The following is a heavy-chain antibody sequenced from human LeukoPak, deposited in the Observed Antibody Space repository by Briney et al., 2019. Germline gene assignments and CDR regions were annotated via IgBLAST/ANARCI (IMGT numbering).Heavy chain of an antibody. CDR2: TNVGNDYT. Sequence: ASVKVSCKASGYTFTHYAVHWVRQAPGQRLEWMGWTNVGNDYTESSQKFQDRLTITSDTTATTVYMELSSLRSEDTAVYYCARDRGYCSGGSCYPNWFDPWGQGTLVTVSS. J-gene: IGHJ5*02. V-gene: IGHV1-3*01. D-gene: IGHD2-15*01. CDR1: GYTFTHYA. CDR3: ARDRGYCSGGSCYPNWFDP.